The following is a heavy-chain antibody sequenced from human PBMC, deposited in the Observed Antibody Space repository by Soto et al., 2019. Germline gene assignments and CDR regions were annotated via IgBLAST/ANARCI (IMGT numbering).Heavy chain of an antibody. V-gene: IGHV3-48*03. D-gene: IGHD1-20*01. CDR1: GFTFSSYE. CDR3: ARGITGTRHYYNCMDF. Sequence: EVQLVESGGGLVQPGGSLRLSCAASGFTFSSYEMNWFRQAPGKGLEWVSYISSSGSTIYYADSVKGRFTISIDNAKNSLYLQMNSLRAEATTVYYCARGITGTRHYYNCMDFWGQGTTVTVSS. J-gene: IGHJ6*02. CDR2: ISSSGSTI.